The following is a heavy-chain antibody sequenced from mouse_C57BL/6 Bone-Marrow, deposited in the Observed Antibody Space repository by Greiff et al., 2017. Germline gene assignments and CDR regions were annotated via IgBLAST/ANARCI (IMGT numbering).Heavy chain of an antibody. CDR2: INPYNGGT. J-gene: IGHJ3*01. D-gene: IGHD3-1*01. Sequence: EVQGVESGPVLVKPGASVKMSCKASGYTFTDYYMNWVKQSHGKSLEWIGVINPYNGGTSYNQKFKGKATLTVDKSSSTAYMELNSLTSEDSAVYYCARSGSLAWFAYWGQGTLVTVSA. CDR3: ARSGSLAWFAY. V-gene: IGHV1-19*01. CDR1: GYTFTDYY.